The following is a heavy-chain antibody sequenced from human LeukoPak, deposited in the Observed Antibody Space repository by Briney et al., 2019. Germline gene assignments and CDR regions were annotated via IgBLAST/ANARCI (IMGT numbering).Heavy chain of an antibody. V-gene: IGHV3-9*01. CDR2: ISWNSGSI. Sequence: GGSLRLSCAASGFTFDDYAMHWVRQAPGKGLEWVSGISWNSGSIGYADSVKGRLTISRDNAKNSLYLQMNSLRAEDTALYYCAKDFGVFVYWGQGTLVTVSS. J-gene: IGHJ4*02. CDR3: AKDFGVFVY. D-gene: IGHD2-8*01. CDR1: GFTFDDYA.